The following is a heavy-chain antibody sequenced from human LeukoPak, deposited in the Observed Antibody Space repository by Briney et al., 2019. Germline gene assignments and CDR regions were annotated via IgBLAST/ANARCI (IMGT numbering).Heavy chain of an antibody. CDR1: GYIFTNNY. D-gene: IGHD6-19*01. CDR3: TRAIGGWSAAEYFQH. Sequence: ASVKVSCKXSGYIFTNNYMHWVRQAPRQGLEWVGLINPDGGSTSYAQKFQGRVAMTRDTSTSALYMELSSLRSEDTAVYYCTRAIGGWSAAEYFQHWGQGTLVTVSS. CDR2: INPDGGST. J-gene: IGHJ1*01. V-gene: IGHV1-46*03.